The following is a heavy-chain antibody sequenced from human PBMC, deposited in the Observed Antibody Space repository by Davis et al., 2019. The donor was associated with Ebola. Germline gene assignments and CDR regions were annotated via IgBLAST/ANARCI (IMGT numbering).Heavy chain of an antibody. Sequence: ASVTVSCKASGYTFTNYAVHWVRQGTGQGLEWIGWMNPNSGNTGYGQKFQGRVTMTRNTPISTAYMELSSLTSEDTAVYYCARGRKVARMGSWFDSWGQGTLVTVSS. CDR1: GYTFTNYA. D-gene: IGHD5-12*01. CDR3: ARGRKVARMGSWFDS. V-gene: IGHV1-8*01. CDR2: MNPNSGNT. J-gene: IGHJ5*01.